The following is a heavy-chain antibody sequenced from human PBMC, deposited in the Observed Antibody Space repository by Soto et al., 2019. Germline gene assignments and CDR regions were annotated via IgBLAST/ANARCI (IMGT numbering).Heavy chain of an antibody. Sequence: EVQLVESGGGLVQPGGSLRLSCAASGFTVSSNYMSWVRQAPGKGLEWVSVIYSGGSTYYADSVKGRFTISRHNSKNTLYLQMNSLRPEDTAVYYCARGASSSWRHSDCWGQGTLVPVS. V-gene: IGHV3-53*04. CDR2: IYSGGST. J-gene: IGHJ4*02. CDR1: GFTVSSNY. D-gene: IGHD6-13*01. CDR3: ARGASSSWRHSDC.